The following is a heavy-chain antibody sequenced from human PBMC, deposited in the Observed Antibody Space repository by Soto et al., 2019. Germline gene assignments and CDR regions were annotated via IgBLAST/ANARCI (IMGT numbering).Heavy chain of an antibody. D-gene: IGHD3-3*01. CDR2: INSDGSST. Sequence: GGSLRPSCAASGFTFSSYWMHWVRQAPGKGLVWVSRINSDGSSTSYADSVKGRFTISRDNAKNTLYLQMNSLRAEDTAVYYCARSLRDFWSGYSPYGMDVWGQGTTVTVSS. CDR3: ARSLRDFWSGYSPYGMDV. CDR1: GFTFSSYW. J-gene: IGHJ6*02. V-gene: IGHV3-74*01.